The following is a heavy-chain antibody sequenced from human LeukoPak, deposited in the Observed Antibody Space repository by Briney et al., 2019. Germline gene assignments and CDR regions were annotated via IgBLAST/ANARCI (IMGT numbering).Heavy chain of an antibody. CDR2: IYYSGNT. J-gene: IGHJ4*02. Sequence: SETLSLTCTVSGDSISTSNSYWGWIRQPPGKGLEWIGSIYYSGNTYYNASLKSRVTISVDTSKNQFSLKLTSVTAADTAVYYCARRRLGEFFDYWGQGTLVTVSS. CDR1: GDSISTSNSY. D-gene: IGHD3-16*01. CDR3: ARRRLGEFFDY. V-gene: IGHV4-39*01.